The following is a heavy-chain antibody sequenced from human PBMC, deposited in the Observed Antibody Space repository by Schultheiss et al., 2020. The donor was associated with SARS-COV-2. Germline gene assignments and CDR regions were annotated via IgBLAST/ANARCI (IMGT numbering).Heavy chain of an antibody. J-gene: IGHJ4*02. V-gene: IGHV3-23*01. Sequence: GGSLRLSCAASGFNFNIAWMTWVRQAPGKGLEWVSAISRSDGSTYYANSVKGRFTISRDNSKNTLYLQMNSLRAEDTAVYYCGRDADSSGHFSYFDYWGQGTLVTVSS. CDR1: GFNFNIAW. CDR3: GRDADSSGHFSYFDY. D-gene: IGHD3-22*01. CDR2: ISRSDGST.